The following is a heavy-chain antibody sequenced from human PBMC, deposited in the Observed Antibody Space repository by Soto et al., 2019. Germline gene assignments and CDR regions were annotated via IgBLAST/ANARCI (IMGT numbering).Heavy chain of an antibody. CDR3: ARDGYSYGSYYYGMDV. J-gene: IGHJ6*02. Sequence: GGSLRLSCAASGFTFSSYEMNWVRQAPGKGLEWVSYISSSGSTIYYADSVKGRFTISRDNAKNSLYLQMNGLRAEDTAVYYCARDGYSYGSYYYGMDVWGQGTTVTVSS. V-gene: IGHV3-48*03. CDR2: ISSSGSTI. CDR1: GFTFSSYE. D-gene: IGHD5-18*01.